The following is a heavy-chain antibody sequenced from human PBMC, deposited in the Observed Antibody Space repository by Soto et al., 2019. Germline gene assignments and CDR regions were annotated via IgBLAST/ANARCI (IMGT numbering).Heavy chain of an antibody. CDR2: IYYSGST. V-gene: IGHV4-31*03. J-gene: IGHJ6*02. D-gene: IGHD5-18*01. CDR1: GGSISSGGYY. Sequence: PSETLSLTCTVSGGSISSGGYYWSWIRQHPGKGLEWIGYIYYSGSTYYNPSLKSRVTISVDTSKNQFSLKLSSVTAADTAVYYCASHNVDTAMVNHYYYGMDVWGQGTTVTVSS. CDR3: ASHNVDTAMVNHYYYGMDV.